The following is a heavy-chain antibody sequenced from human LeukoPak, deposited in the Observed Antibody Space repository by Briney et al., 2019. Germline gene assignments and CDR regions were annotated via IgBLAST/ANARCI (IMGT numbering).Heavy chain of an antibody. Sequence: PSQTLSLTCTVSGGSISSGGYYWSWIRQHPGKGLEWIGYIYYGGSTYYNPSLKSRVTISVDTSKNQSSLKLSSVCTADTVVYYCARERKAAAGTFDYWGQGTLVTVSS. CDR2: IYYGGST. CDR3: ARERKAAAGTFDY. D-gene: IGHD6-13*01. V-gene: IGHV4-31*03. J-gene: IGHJ4*02. CDR1: GGSISSGGYY.